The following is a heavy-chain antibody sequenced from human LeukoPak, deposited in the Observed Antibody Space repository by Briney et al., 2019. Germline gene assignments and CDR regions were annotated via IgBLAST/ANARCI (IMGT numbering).Heavy chain of an antibody. D-gene: IGHD6-19*01. CDR2: INHSGST. J-gene: IGHJ5*02. Sequence: PSETLSLTCAVYGGSFSGYYWSWIRQPPGKGLEWIGEINHSGSTNYNPSLKSRVTISVDTSKNQFSLKLSSVTAADTAVYYCARGRRQWLVNDNWFDPWGQGTLVTVSS. CDR3: ARGRRQWLVNDNWFDP. CDR1: GGSFSGYY. V-gene: IGHV4-34*01.